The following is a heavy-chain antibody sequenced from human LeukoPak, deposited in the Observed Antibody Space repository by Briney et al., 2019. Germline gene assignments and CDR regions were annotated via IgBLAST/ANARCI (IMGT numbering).Heavy chain of an antibody. D-gene: IGHD3-10*01. V-gene: IGHV3-30-3*01. Sequence: PGGSLRLSCAASGFTFSSYAMHWVRQAPGKGLEWVAVISYDGSNKYYADSVKGRFTISRDNSKNTLYLQMNSLRAEDTAVYYCARDFYYGSGSPMDVWGQGTTVTVSS. J-gene: IGHJ6*02. CDR3: ARDFYYGSGSPMDV. CDR2: ISYDGSNK. CDR1: GFTFSSYA.